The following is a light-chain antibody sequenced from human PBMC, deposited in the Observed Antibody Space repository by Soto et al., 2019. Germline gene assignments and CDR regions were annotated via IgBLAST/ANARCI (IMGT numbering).Light chain of an antibody. CDR2: DVS. V-gene: IGLV2-14*03. CDR1: SSDVGGYNY. Sequence: QSALTQPASVSGSPGQSITISCTGTSSDVGGYNYVSWYQQLPGKAPKLMIYDVSNRPSGVSDRFSGSKSGNTASLTISGLQSEDEADYYCSLYTSSSTLGVFGTGTKVTVL. CDR3: SLYTSSSTLGV. J-gene: IGLJ1*01.